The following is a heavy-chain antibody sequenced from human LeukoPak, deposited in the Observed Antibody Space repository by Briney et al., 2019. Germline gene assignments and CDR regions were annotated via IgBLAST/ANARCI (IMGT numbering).Heavy chain of an antibody. CDR3: ARSYYYDSSGYVHNDY. Sequence: GGSLRLSCAASGFTFSSYSMNWVRQAPGKGLEWVSSISSSSSYIYYADSVKGRFTISRDNAKNSLYLQMNSLRAEDTAVCYCARSYYYDSSGYVHNDYWGQGTLVTVSS. CDR2: ISSSSSYI. V-gene: IGHV3-21*01. J-gene: IGHJ4*02. D-gene: IGHD3-22*01. CDR1: GFTFSSYS.